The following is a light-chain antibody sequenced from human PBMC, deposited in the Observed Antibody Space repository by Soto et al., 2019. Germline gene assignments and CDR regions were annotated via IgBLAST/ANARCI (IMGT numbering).Light chain of an antibody. CDR3: QQTNTFPLT. J-gene: IGKJ4*01. CDR1: QDITRW. V-gene: IGKV1-12*01. CDR2: GAC. Sequence: DIQMTQSPSSVSGSVGDRVTITCRASQDITRWLAWYQQKPGKAPKLLIYGACGLQSGVPSRFSGSGSETDFTLTISSLQPEDSATYYCQQTNTFPLTFGGGTKVDIK.